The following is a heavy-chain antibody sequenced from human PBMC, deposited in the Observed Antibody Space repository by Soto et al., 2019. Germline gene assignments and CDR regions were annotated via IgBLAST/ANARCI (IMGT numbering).Heavy chain of an antibody. CDR3: GRVMIGTSGHTDSDY. D-gene: IGHD2-2*01. V-gene: IGHV4-39*01. Sequence: SETLSLTCSVYGASISSRDYYWGWIRQTPGKGLEWIGHIDYNGVTYYNPSLKSRVTVSKDTSKNQFSLKVASVTAADTAIYYCGRVMIGTSGHTDSDYWGQGTQVTVSS. J-gene: IGHJ4*02. CDR1: GASISSRDYY. CDR2: IDYNGVT.